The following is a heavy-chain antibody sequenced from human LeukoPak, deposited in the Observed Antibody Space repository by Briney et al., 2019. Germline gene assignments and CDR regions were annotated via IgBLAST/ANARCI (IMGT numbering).Heavy chain of an antibody. CDR1: GGSFSGYY. V-gene: IGHV4-34*01. CDR3: ARLRDNSPRGRAGAKVPNWFDP. CDR2: INHSGST. Sequence: SETLSLTCAVYGGSFSGYYWSWIRQPPGKGLEWIGEINHSGSTNYNPSLKSRVTISVDTSKNQFSLKLSSVTAADTAVYYCARLRDNSPRGRAGAKVPNWFDPWGQGTLVTVSS. J-gene: IGHJ5*02. D-gene: IGHD1-1*01.